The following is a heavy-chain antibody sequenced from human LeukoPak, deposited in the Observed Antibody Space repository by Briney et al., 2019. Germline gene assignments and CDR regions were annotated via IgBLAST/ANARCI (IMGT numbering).Heavy chain of an antibody. CDR1: GFTFSSYS. J-gene: IGHJ4*02. V-gene: IGHV3-21*01. D-gene: IGHD1-7*01. CDR3: AGSGITGTIDY. CDR2: ISSSSCYI. Sequence: GGSLRLSCAASGFTFSSYSMNWVRQAPGRGLEWVSSISSSSCYIYYADSVKGRFTISRDNAKNSLYLQMNSLRAEDTAVYYCAGSGITGTIDYWGQGTLVTVSS.